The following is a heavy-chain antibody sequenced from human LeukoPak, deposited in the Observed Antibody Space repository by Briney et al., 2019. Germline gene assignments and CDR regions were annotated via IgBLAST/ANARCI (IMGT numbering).Heavy chain of an antibody. CDR1: GYTFTSYD. V-gene: IGHV1-8*03. CDR2: MNPNSGNT. Sequence: ASVKVSCKASGYTFTSYDINWVRQATGQGLEWMGWMNPNSGNTGYAQKFQGRVTITRNTSISSAYMELSSLRSEDTAVYYCARGLSVSVGASDAFDIWGQGTTVTVSS. CDR3: ARGLSVSVGASDAFDI. D-gene: IGHD1-26*01. J-gene: IGHJ3*02.